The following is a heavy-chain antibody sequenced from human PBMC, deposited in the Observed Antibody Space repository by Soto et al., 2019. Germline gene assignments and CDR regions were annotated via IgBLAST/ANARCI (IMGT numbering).Heavy chain of an antibody. Sequence: ASVKVSCKVSGGTFSIYGISRVRQAPGQGLEWMGGIIPNNGNTNYAQKLQGRVTMTTDTSTSTAYMELSSLRSEDTAVYYCAREHYGNSAWFDPWGQGTLVTVS. CDR2: IIPNNGNT. CDR3: AREHYGNSAWFDP. D-gene: IGHD3-10*01. V-gene: IGHV1-18*01. CDR1: GGTFSIYG. J-gene: IGHJ5*02.